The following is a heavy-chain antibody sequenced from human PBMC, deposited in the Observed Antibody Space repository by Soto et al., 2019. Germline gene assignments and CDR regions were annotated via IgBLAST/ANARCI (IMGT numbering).Heavy chain of an antibody. CDR3: ARDRIAVAGNAFDI. V-gene: IGHV3-21*01. CDR1: GFTFSSYS. D-gene: IGHD6-19*01. J-gene: IGHJ3*02. CDR2: ISSSSSYI. Sequence: ESGGGLVKPGGSLRLSCAASGFTFSSYSMNWVRQAPGKGLEWVSSISSSSSYIYYADSVKGRFTISRDNAKNSLYLQMNSLRAEDTAVYYCARDRIAVAGNAFDIWGQGTMVTVSS.